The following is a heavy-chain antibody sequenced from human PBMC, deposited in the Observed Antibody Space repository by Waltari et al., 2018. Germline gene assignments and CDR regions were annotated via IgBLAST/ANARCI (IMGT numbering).Heavy chain of an antibody. CDR2: IYTSGST. CDR1: GGSISSGSYY. J-gene: IGHJ3*02. CDR3: ARFGGNAAFDI. D-gene: IGHD2-15*01. V-gene: IGHV4-61*02. Sequence: ESGPGLVKPSQTLSLTCTVAGGSISSGSYYWSWIRQPAGKGLEWIGRIYTSGSTNYHPSLKNRVTISVETSKNQFSLKLSSVTAADTAVYYCARFGGNAAFDIWGQGTMVTVSS.